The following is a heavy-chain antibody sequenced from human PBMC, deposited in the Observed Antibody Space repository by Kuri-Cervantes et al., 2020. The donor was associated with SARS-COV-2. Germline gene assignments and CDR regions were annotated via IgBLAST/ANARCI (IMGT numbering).Heavy chain of an antibody. CDR1: GFTFSSYS. V-gene: IGHV3-48*01. CDR2: ISSSSSTI. CDR3: ARVSVGSGSNYFDY. D-gene: IGHD3-10*01. Sequence: GESLKISCAASGFTFSSYSMNWVRQAPGKGLEWVSYISSSSSTIYYADSVKGRFTISRDNAKNSLYLQMNSLRAEDTAVYYCARVSVGSGSNYFDYWGQGTLVTVSS. J-gene: IGHJ4*02.